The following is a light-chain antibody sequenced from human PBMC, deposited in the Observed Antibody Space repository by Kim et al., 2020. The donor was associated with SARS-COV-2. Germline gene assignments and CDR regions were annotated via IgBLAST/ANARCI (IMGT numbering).Light chain of an antibody. J-gene: IGKJ1*01. CDR1: QSISTY. V-gene: IGKV1-39*01. CDR2: AAS. Sequence: DIQMTQSPSSLSAYVGDRVTITCRASQSISTYLNWFQQKPGKPPKLLIYAASNLQRGVPSRFSGSGSGTDFTLTISSLQAEDCASYFCQQSYGISWTFGQGTKVDIK. CDR3: QQSYGISWT.